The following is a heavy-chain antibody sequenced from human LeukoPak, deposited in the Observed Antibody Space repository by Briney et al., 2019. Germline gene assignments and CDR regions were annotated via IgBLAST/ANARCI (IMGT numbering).Heavy chain of an antibody. D-gene: IGHD3-10*01. CDR3: ARLWFGELAQIDY. CDR2: IYPGDSDT. V-gene: IGHV5-51*01. Sequence: GESLKISCKGSGYSFTTYWIGWVRQLPGKGLEWMGIIYPGDSDTRYSPSFQGQVTISADKSINTAYLQWNSLKASDTAMYYCARLWFGELAQIDYWGQGTLVTVSS. CDR1: GYSFTTYW. J-gene: IGHJ4*02.